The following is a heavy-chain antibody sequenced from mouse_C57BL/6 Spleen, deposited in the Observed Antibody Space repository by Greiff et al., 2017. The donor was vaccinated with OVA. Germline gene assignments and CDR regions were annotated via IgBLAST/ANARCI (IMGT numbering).Heavy chain of an antibody. Sequence: QVQLQQPGAELVKPGASVKMSCKASGYTFTSYWITWVKQRPGQGLEWIGDICPGSGSTNYNEKFKSKATLTVDTSSSTAYMQLSSLTSEDSAVYYCARSGYYGSSPSWFAYWGQGTLVTVSA. V-gene: IGHV1-55*01. CDR3: ARSGYYGSSPSWFAY. D-gene: IGHD1-1*01. CDR2: ICPGSGST. J-gene: IGHJ3*01. CDR1: GYTFTSYW.